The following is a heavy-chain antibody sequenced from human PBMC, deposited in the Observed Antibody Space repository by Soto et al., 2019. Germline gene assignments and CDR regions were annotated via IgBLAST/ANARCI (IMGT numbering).Heavy chain of an antibody. J-gene: IGHJ5*02. CDR1: GYSISSSNW. D-gene: IGHD2-15*01. Sequence: SETLSLTCAVSGYSISSSNWLGWIRQPPGKGLEWIGYIYYSGTTYYNPSLKSRVTISVDTSKNQFSLTLTSVTAADTAVYYCARQCRGVTCHWFAPWGQGTLVTVSS. CDR3: ARQCRGVTCHWFAP. V-gene: IGHV4-28*01. CDR2: IYYSGTT.